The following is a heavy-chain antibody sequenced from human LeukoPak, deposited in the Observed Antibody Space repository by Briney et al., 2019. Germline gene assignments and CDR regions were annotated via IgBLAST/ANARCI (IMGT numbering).Heavy chain of an antibody. CDR2: IYYSGST. CDR1: GGSISSSSYY. D-gene: IGHD5-24*01. V-gene: IGHV4-39*01. Sequence: KPSETLSLTCTVSGGSISSSSYYWGWIRQSPGKGLEWIGSIYYSGSTYYNPSLKSRVTISVDTSKNQFSLKLSSVTAADTAVYYCARLGGATITGGNSWGQGTLVTVSS. CDR3: ARLGGATITGGNS. J-gene: IGHJ4*02.